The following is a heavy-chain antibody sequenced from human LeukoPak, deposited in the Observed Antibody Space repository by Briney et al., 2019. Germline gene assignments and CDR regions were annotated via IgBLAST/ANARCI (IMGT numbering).Heavy chain of an antibody. J-gene: IGHJ4*02. D-gene: IGHD3-3*01. CDR2: IYYSGST. CDR1: GGSISSYY. CDR3: ARQRAGATIFGVVTL. V-gene: IGHV4-59*01. Sequence: PSETLSLTCTVSGGSISSYYWSWIRQPPGKGLEWIGYIYYSGSTNYNPSLKSRVTISVDTSKNQFSLKLSSVTAADTAVYYCARQRAGATIFGVVTLWGQGTLVTVSS.